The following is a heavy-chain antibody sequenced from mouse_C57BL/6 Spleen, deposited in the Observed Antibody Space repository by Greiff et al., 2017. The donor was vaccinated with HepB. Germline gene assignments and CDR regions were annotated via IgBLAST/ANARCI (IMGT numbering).Heavy chain of an antibody. D-gene: IGHD2-2*01. CDR3: ARETRLREAYWYFDV. CDR2: ISSGGSYT. J-gene: IGHJ1*03. CDR1: GFTFSSYG. V-gene: IGHV5-6*01. Sequence: EVMLVESGGDLVKPGGSLKLSCAASGFTFSSYGMSWVRQTPDKRLEWVATISSGGSYTYYPDSVKGRFTISRDNAKNTLYLQMSSLKSEDTAMYYCARETRLREAYWYFDVWGTGTTVTVSS.